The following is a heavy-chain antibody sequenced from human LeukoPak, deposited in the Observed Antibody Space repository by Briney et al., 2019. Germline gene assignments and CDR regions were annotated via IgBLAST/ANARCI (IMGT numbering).Heavy chain of an antibody. CDR2: ISGSGGST. CDR3: ARSRGYSYGLRAFDI. CDR1: GFTFSSYA. J-gene: IGHJ3*02. D-gene: IGHD5-18*01. V-gene: IGHV3-23*01. Sequence: PGGSLRLSCAASGFTFSSYAMSWDRQAPGKGLEWVSTISGSGGSTYYADSVKGRFTISRDNSKNTLYLQMNSLRAEDTAVYYCARSRGYSYGLRAFDIWGQGTMVTVSS.